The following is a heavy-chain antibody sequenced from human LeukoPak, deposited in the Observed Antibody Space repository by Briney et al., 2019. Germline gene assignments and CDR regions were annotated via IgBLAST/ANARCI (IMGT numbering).Heavy chain of an antibody. V-gene: IGHV1-8*01. Sequence: ASVKVSCKASGYTFTSYDINWVRQATGQGLEWMGWMNPNSGNTGYAQKFQGRVTMTRNTSISTAYMELSSLRSEDTAVYYCARAPLPEYCGGDCYGNDYWGQGTLVTVSS. D-gene: IGHD2-21*02. CDR3: ARAPLPEYCGGDCYGNDY. CDR1: GYTFTSYD. CDR2: MNPNSGNT. J-gene: IGHJ4*02.